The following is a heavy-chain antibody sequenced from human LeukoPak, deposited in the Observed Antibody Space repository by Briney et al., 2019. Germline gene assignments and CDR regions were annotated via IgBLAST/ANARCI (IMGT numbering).Heavy chain of an antibody. CDR1: GYTLTELS. CDR3: AWGGEIVVEPDGDSYHYYMDV. Sequence: ASVKVSCKVSGYTLTELSMHWVRQAPGQGLEWMGWISPFNGKTNYAQKFQGRVTMTTDTSTSTAYMELRSLKYDDTAVYYCAWGGEIVVEPDGDSYHYYMDVWGTGTTVTVSS. V-gene: IGHV1-18*01. J-gene: IGHJ6*03. CDR2: ISPFNGKT. D-gene: IGHD2-2*01.